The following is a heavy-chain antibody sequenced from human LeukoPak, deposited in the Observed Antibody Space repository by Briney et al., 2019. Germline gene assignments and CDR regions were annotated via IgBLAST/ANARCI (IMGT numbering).Heavy chain of an antibody. CDR2: TNGSGEHP. Sequence: PGGSLTLPCAASGFTFNSYARGWVRQAPGKGLEWVSATNGSGEHPYCADSVKGRNTISRDSTKSTLYVQMTGLKAEDTAIYDCAKYPDACTTNCYGIGQFFDYWDRGTLVIVSS. CDR3: AKYPDACTTNCYGIGQFFDY. CDR1: GFTFNSYA. V-gene: IGHV3-23*01. D-gene: IGHD2-2*01. J-gene: IGHJ4*02.